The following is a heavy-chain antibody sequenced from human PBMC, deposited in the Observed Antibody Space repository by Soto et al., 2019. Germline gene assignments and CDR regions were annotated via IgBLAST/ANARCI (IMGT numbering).Heavy chain of an antibody. V-gene: IGHV4-59*01. Sequence: SETLSLTCAVYGGSFSGYYWSWIRQPPGKGLEWIGYIYYSGSTNYNPSLKSRVTISVDTSKNQFSLKLSSVTAADTAVYYCARDAASPTVTLGGVYYMDVWGKGTTVTVSS. CDR1: GGSFSGYY. D-gene: IGHD4-17*01. CDR2: IYYSGST. J-gene: IGHJ6*03. CDR3: ARDAASPTVTLGGVYYMDV.